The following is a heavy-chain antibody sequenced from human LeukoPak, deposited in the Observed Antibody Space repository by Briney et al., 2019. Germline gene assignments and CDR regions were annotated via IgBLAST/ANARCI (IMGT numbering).Heavy chain of an antibody. V-gene: IGHV3-23*01. D-gene: IGHD3-3*02. CDR3: AKDCEVAIYGAFDY. CDR2: ISGGGGST. CDR1: GFTFSSYA. Sequence: PGGSLRLSCAASGFTFSSYAMSWVRQAPGKGLDWVSAISGGGGSTYYADSVKGRFTISRDNSKNTLYLQMNSLRAEDTAVYYCAKDCEVAIYGAFDYWGQGTLVTVSS. J-gene: IGHJ4*02.